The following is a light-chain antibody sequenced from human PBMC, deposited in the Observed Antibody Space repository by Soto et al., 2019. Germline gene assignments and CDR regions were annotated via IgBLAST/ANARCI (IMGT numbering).Light chain of an antibody. J-gene: IGLJ2*01. CDR1: SSNIGAGYD. Sequence: QSVLTQPPSVSGAPGQRVTISCTGSSSNIGAGYDVHWYQQLPETAPKLLIYGNINRPSGVPDRFSGSKSGTSASLAITGLQAEDEADYYCQSYDGSLSGVVFGGGTKLTVL. CDR2: GNI. CDR3: QSYDGSLSGVV. V-gene: IGLV1-40*01.